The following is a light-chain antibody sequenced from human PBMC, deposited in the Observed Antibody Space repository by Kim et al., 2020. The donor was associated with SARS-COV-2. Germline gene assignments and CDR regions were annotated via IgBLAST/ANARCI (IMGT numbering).Light chain of an antibody. CDR1: QDISGW. CDR3: QQANTFPLT. J-gene: IGKJ4*01. Sequence: DIQMTQSPSSVSASVGDRVTIRCRASQDISGWLAWYQFKAGKAPKLLIYGASRLQDGVPPRFTGSASGTDFTLTINNLQPEDFGTYYCQQANTFPLTFGGGTRWIS. V-gene: IGKV1-12*01. CDR2: GAS.